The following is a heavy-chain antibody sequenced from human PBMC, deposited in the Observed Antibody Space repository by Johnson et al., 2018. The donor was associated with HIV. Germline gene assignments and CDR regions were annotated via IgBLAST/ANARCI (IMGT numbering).Heavy chain of an antibody. V-gene: IGHV3-30*14. CDR2: ISYDGSNK. CDR3: TTGVFHAFDM. Sequence: QVQLVESGGGLVRPGGSLRLSCVASGFSFIDYAMIWVRQAPGKGLEWVAVISYDGSNKYYADSVKGRFTISRDNTKNTVYLQMNSLRAEDTAVYYCTTGVFHAFDMWGQGTMVTVSS. J-gene: IGHJ3*02. CDR1: GFSFIDYA. D-gene: IGHD1-1*01.